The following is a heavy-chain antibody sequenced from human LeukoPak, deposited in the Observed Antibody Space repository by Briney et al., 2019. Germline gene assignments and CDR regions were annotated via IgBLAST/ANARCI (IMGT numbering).Heavy chain of an antibody. CDR3: AKLMVRGVYYYGMDV. CDR2: ISSSGSYI. Sequence: GGSLRLSCAASEFTFRSHTLNWVRQAPGKGLEWVSSISSSGSYIYYADSVKGRFTISRDNAKNSLYLQMNSLRAEDTAVYYCAKLMVRGVYYYGMDVWAQGTTVIVSS. V-gene: IGHV3-21*01. J-gene: IGHJ6*02. CDR1: EFTFRSHT. D-gene: IGHD3-10*01.